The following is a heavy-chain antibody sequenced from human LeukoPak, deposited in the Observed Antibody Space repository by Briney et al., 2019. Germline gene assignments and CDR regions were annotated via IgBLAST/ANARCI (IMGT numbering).Heavy chain of an antibody. D-gene: IGHD3-9*01. Sequence: GASVKVSCKASGYTFTGYYMHWVRQAPGKGLEWMGGFDPEDGETIYAQKFQGRVTMTEDTSTDTAYMELSSLRSEDTAVYYCAADRLRYFDSYYFDYWGQGTLVTVSS. CDR2: FDPEDGET. V-gene: IGHV1-24*01. CDR1: GYTFTGYY. CDR3: AADRLRYFDSYYFDY. J-gene: IGHJ4*02.